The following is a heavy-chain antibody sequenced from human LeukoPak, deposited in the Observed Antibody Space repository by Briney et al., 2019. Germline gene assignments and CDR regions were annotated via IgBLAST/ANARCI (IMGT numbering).Heavy chain of an antibody. V-gene: IGHV1-69*13. D-gene: IGHD2-21*02. CDR3: ARGPELAVVTVIGYFDL. CDR2: IIPIFGTA. CDR1: GGTFSSYA. J-gene: IGHJ2*01. Sequence: SVKVSCKASGGTFSSYAISWVRQAPGQGLEWMGGIIPIFGTANYAQKFQGRVTITADESTSTAYMELSSLRSEDTAVYYCARGPELAVVTVIGYFDLWGRGTLVTVSS.